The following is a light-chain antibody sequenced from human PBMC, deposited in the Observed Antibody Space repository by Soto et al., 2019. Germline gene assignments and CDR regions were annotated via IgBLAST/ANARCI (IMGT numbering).Light chain of an antibody. CDR1: SSNIGSNY. CDR2: RNS. J-gene: IGLJ2*01. V-gene: IGLV1-47*01. Sequence: QSVLTQPPSASGTPGQRVTISCSGSSSNIGSNYEYWYQQLPGTVPQLLIYRNSERPSWVPDRFSGSKSGTSASLAISGLRSEDEADYYCAAWDDSLSGVVFGGGTKLTVL. CDR3: AAWDDSLSGVV.